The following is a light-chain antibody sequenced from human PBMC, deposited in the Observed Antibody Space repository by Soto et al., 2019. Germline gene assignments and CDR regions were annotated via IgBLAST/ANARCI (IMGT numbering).Light chain of an antibody. V-gene: IGKV3-11*01. J-gene: IGKJ5*01. Sequence: EIVMTQSPAALSVSTGERATISCRASQSVSSNFSWYQQQHGQAPTLLIYDASTSATGIPARFSGSGSGTDFTLTITIIAPEDFAVYYCQQRSNWPPITFGQGTRL. CDR3: QQRSNWPPIT. CDR2: DAS. CDR1: QSVSSN.